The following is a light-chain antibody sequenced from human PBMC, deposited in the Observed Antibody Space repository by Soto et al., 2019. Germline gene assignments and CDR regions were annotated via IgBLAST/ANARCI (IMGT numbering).Light chain of an antibody. Sequence: EIVLTQSPATLSLSPGERATLSCRASQSVSSSLAWYQQKTGQAPRLLIFDASTRATGIPARFSGSGSGTDFTLTISSLEPEDFAVYYCQQRSNWPPLAFGGGTKVEIK. V-gene: IGKV3-11*01. J-gene: IGKJ4*01. CDR2: DAS. CDR1: QSVSSS. CDR3: QQRSNWPPLA.